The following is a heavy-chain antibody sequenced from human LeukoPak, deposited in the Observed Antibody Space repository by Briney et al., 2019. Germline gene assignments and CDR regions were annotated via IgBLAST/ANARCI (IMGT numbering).Heavy chain of an antibody. Sequence: PGGSLRLSCAASGFTFDDYAMHWVRQAPGKGLEWVSGISWNSGSIGYADSVKGRFTISRDNAKNSLYLQMTSLRAEDTALYYCAKAKREDATAGCFDYWGQGTLVTVSS. D-gene: IGHD2-15*01. CDR2: ISWNSGSI. J-gene: IGHJ4*02. CDR3: AKAKREDATAGCFDY. CDR1: GFTFDDYA. V-gene: IGHV3-9*01.